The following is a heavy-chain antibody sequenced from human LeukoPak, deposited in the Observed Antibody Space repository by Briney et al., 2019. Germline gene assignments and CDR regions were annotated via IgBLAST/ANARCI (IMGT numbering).Heavy chain of an antibody. V-gene: IGHV3-66*01. J-gene: IGHJ4*02. CDR2: IYSGGST. CDR3: ARVEYDYVWGSYRKSGYFDC. CDR1: GFTVSSNY. D-gene: IGHD3-16*02. Sequence: GGSLRLSCAASGFTVSSNYMSWVRQAPGKGLEWVSVIYSGGSTYYADSVKGRFTISRDNSKNTLYLQMNSLRAEDTAVYYCARVEYDYVWGSYRKSGYFDCWGQGTLVTVSS.